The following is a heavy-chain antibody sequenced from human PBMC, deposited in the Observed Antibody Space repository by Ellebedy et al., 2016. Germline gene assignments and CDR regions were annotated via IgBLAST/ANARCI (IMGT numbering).Heavy chain of an antibody. D-gene: IGHD2-8*02. J-gene: IGHJ4*02. CDR2: IYDGGTT. CDR3: ARGVVSLATEYFDY. Sequence: SETLSLXXSVSGGSIGSYSWNWIRQPPGKGLEWIGYIYDGGTTNYNPSLKSRVTISADTSKNLFSLKVSSVTAADTAVYYCARGVVSLATEYFDYWGQGTLVTVSS. V-gene: IGHV4-59*01. CDR1: GGSIGSYS.